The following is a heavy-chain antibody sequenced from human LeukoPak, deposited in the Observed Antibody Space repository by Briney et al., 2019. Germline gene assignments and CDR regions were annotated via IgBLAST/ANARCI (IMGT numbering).Heavy chain of an antibody. V-gene: IGHV4-38-2*02. CDR1: DSSITSTYY. D-gene: IGHD2-8*01. CDR2: VFRLQTVRT. Sequence: SQTLSLSCTVSDSSITSTYYWAWFRQPPGKGLEWIATVFRLQTVRTFNNPSLEPRVTMSLDPSQNQFSLNLTSVTAADTALYFCARVLHAPYLIDSWGQGTLVTVSS. J-gene: IGHJ5*01. CDR3: ARVLHAPYLIDS.